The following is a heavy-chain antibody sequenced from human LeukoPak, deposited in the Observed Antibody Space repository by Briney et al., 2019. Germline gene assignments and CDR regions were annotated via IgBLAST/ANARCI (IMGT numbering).Heavy chain of an antibody. J-gene: IGHJ4*02. D-gene: IGHD1-26*01. V-gene: IGHV3-23*01. CDR1: GFTFSSYA. CDR2: ISGSGGST. Sequence: PGGSLRLSCAASGFTFSSYAMSWVRQPPGKGLEWVSAISGSGGSTYYADSVKGRFTISRDNSKNTPYLQMNMLRAEDTAVYYCAKVKRSQELLFFDCWGPGTLVTVAS. CDR3: AKVKRSQELLFFDC.